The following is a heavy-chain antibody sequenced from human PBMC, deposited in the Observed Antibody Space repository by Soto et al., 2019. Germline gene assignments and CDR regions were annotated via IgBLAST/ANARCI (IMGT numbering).Heavy chain of an antibody. CDR1: GGSMISYY. CDR2: IYYAGST. D-gene: IGHD3-22*01. J-gene: IGHJ6*02. Sequence: SETLSLTCTVSGGSMISYYWSWIRQPPGRGLEWIGFIYYAGSTKYNPSLNSRVTISVDTSKNHFSLKLSSVTAADTAVYYCARRLYYDSSGFEGGGMDVWGQGTTVTVSS. CDR3: ARRLYYDSSGFEGGGMDV. V-gene: IGHV4-59*08.